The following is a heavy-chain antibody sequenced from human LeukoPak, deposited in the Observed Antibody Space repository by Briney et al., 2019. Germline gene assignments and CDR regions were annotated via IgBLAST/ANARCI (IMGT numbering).Heavy chain of an antibody. J-gene: IGHJ4*02. CDR1: GGSFSGYY. V-gene: IGHV4-59*10. CDR2: IYTSGST. D-gene: IGHD2-15*01. Sequence: SETLSLTCAVYGGSFSGYYWSWIRQPAGKGLEWIGRIYTSGSTNYNPSLKSRVTISVDTSKNQFSLKLSSVTAADTAVYYCARTYCSGGSCYFDYWGQGTLVTVSS. CDR3: ARTYCSGGSCYFDY.